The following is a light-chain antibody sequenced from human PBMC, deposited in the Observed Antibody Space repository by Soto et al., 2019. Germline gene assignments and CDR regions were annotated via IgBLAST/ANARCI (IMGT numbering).Light chain of an antibody. CDR1: QSVSSY. V-gene: IGKV3-11*01. CDR2: DAS. CDR3: QQRSNWPLT. J-gene: IGKJ4*01. Sequence: EIVLTQSPATLSLSPGERATLSCRASQSVSSYLAWYQQKPGQAPRLLIYDASNSATGIPARFSGRGSGTDFTLTISSLQPEDFAVYYCQQRSNWPLTFGGGTKVHIK.